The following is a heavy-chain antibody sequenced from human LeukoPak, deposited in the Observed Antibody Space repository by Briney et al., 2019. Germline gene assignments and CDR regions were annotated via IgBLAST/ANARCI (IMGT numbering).Heavy chain of an antibody. V-gene: IGHV4-4*07. J-gene: IGHJ5*02. CDR1: GGSISSYY. Sequence: SETLSLTCTVSGGSISSYYWSWIRQHAGKGLEWIWRIYISGSTNYNPSLKSRVTMSVDTSKIQFSRKLGSVTAADTAVYYCARGPDIVVVPAADLNWFDPWGQGTLVTVSS. CDR2: IYISGST. CDR3: ARGPDIVVVPAADLNWFDP. D-gene: IGHD2-2*01.